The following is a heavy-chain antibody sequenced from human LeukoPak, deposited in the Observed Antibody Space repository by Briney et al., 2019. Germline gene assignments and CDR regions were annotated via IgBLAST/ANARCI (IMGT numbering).Heavy chain of an antibody. CDR2: ISSSSSYI. Sequence: GGSLRLSCAASGFTFSSYSMNWVRQAPGKGLEWVSSISSSSSYIYYADSVKGRFTISRDNAKNSLYLQMNSLRAEDTAVYYCVRTGYSSSWYGFYFDYWGQGTLVTVSS. CDR3: VRTGYSSSWYGFYFDY. J-gene: IGHJ4*02. V-gene: IGHV3-21*01. D-gene: IGHD6-13*01. CDR1: GFTFSSYS.